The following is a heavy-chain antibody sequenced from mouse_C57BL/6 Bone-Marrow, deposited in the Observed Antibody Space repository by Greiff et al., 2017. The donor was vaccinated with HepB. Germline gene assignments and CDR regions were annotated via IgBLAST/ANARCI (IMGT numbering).Heavy chain of an antibody. CDR3: ARKGYYLFAY. D-gene: IGHD1-1*01. V-gene: IGHV1-81*01. CDR2: IYPRSGNT. J-gene: IGHJ3*01. CDR1: GYTFTSYG. Sequence: QVQLQQSGAELARPGASVKLSCKASGYTFTSYGISWVKQRTGQGLEWIGEIYPRSGNTYYNEKFKGKATLTADKSSSTAYMELRSLTSEDSAVYFCARKGYYLFAYWGQGTLVTVSA.